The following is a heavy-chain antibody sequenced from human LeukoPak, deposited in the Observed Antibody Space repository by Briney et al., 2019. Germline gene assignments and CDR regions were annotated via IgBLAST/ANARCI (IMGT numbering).Heavy chain of an antibody. CDR3: AKHPAGYRYGYYYGMDV. Sequence: PGRSLRLSCVASGFPFSSYWMTWVRQAPGKGLEWVANINQDGSEKYYVDSVKGRFTVSRDNAKNSLYLLMNSLRAEDTAVYYCAKHPAGYRYGYYYGMDVWGQGTTVIVSS. D-gene: IGHD5-18*01. CDR1: GFPFSSYW. CDR2: INQDGSEK. V-gene: IGHV3-7*03. J-gene: IGHJ6*02.